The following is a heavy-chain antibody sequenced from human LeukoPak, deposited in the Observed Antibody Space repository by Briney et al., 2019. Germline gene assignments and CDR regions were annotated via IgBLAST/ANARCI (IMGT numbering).Heavy chain of an antibody. D-gene: IGHD3-16*02. CDR2: ISGSGGST. Sequence: GGSLRLSCAASGFTFSSYAMSWVRQAPGKGLEWVSAISGSGGSTYYADSVKGRFTISRDNSKNTLYLQMNSLRAEDTAVYYCAKDLMITFGGVIVGGSFDYWGQGTLVTVSS. V-gene: IGHV3-23*01. J-gene: IGHJ4*02. CDR1: GFTFSSYA. CDR3: AKDLMITFGGVIVGGSFDY.